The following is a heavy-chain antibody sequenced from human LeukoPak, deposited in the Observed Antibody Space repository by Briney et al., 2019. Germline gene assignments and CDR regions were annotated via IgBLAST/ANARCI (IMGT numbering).Heavy chain of an antibody. CDR3: AGLWGVMGYYYGMDV. V-gene: IGHV4-34*01. CDR1: GGSFSGYY. CDR2: INHSGST. J-gene: IGHJ6*02. D-gene: IGHD3-16*01. Sequence: SETLSLTCAVYGGSFSGYYWSWIRQPPGKGLEWIGEINHSGSTNYNPSLKSRVTISVDTSKNQFSLKLSSVTAADTAVYYCAGLWGVMGYYYGMDVWGQGTTVTVSS.